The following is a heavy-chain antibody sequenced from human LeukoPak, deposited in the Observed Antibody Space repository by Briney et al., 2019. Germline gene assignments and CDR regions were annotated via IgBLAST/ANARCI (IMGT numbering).Heavy chain of an antibody. CDR2: ISGSGGST. J-gene: IGHJ4*02. V-gene: IGHV3-23*01. Sequence: GGSLRLSCAASGFTFSSYAMSWVRQAPGKGLEWVSAISGSGGSTYYADSVKGRFTISRDNSKNTLYLQMNSLRAEDTAVYYCAKMTDSGGFLRVRDQPKGKRGNDYWGQGTLVTVS. CDR3: AKMTDSGGFLRVRDQPKGKRGNDY. CDR1: GFTFSSYA. D-gene: IGHD3-22*01.